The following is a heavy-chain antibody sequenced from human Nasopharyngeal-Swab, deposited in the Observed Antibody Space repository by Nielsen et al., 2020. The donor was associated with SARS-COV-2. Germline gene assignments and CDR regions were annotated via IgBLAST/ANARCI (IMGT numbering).Heavy chain of an antibody. CDR3: ATRGSHHGTSGYYNTWFDP. J-gene: IGHJ5*02. V-gene: IGHV4-34*01. D-gene: IGHD3-22*01. CDR2: INHSGNN. Sequence: WCRYCPGKGLEWLGEINHSGNNTYYPSLKSRVSISLDTSKNQFSLNLNSVTAADTAVYFCATRGSHHGTSGYYNTWFDPWGQGTLVTVSS.